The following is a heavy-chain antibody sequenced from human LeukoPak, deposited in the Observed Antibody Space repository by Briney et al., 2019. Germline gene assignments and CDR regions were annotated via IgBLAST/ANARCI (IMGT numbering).Heavy chain of an antibody. CDR3: AGIRGDYYFDY. Sequence: GGSLRLSCAASGFIFSSYWMTWVRQAPGKGLEWVANIKQAGSEKSYVDSVKGRFTISRDNAKNSLYLQINSLRAEDTAVYYCAGIRGDYYFDYWGQGTLVTVSS. D-gene: IGHD3-16*01. V-gene: IGHV3-7*01. CDR1: GFIFSSYW. CDR2: IKQAGSEK. J-gene: IGHJ4*02.